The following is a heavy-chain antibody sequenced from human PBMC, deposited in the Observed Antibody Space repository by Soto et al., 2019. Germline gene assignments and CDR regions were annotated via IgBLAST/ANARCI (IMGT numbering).Heavy chain of an antibody. CDR2: IYYSGST. V-gene: IGHV4-31*03. D-gene: IGHD3-3*01. CDR1: GGSISSGGYY. J-gene: IGHJ4*02. Sequence: SETLSLTCTVSGGSISSGGYYWSWIRQHPGKGLEWIGYIYYSGSTYYNPSLKSRVTISVDTSKNQFSLRLSSVTAADTAVYYCAISSGTYDFRSGLIPDYWGQGTLVTVSS. CDR3: AISSGTYDFRSGLIPDY.